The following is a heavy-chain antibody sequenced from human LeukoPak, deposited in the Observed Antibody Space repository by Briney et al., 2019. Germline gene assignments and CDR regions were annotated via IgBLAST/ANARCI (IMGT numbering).Heavy chain of an antibody. Sequence: GGSLRLSSAASGFTFSGYAMTWVPPGPGKGLEWVLNVSAGGGSPYYADSVKGRFTSYRSTPKNTLHLESQSLTATDTPVYYCAKEPHSSGWYWRWSDWGEGTLVTVSS. D-gene: IGHD6-19*01. CDR1: GFTFSGYA. V-gene: IGHV3-23*01. CDR2: VSAGGGSP. J-gene: IGHJ4*02. CDR3: AKEPHSSGWYWRWSD.